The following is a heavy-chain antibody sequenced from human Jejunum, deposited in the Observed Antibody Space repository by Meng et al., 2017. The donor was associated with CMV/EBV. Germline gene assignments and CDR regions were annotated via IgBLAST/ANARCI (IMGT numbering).Heavy chain of an antibody. Sequence: SGGSIGSSSYYWGWIRQSPGRGLEWIGTIYYSGNTYYNPSLKSRVTMSVDTSKNQFSLKVSSVTAADTAVYYCARDRDVNYGVFDYWGQGTLVTVSS. CDR1: GGSIGSSSYY. J-gene: IGHJ4*02. CDR2: IYYSGNT. CDR3: ARDRDVNYGVFDY. D-gene: IGHD4-11*01. V-gene: IGHV4-39*07.